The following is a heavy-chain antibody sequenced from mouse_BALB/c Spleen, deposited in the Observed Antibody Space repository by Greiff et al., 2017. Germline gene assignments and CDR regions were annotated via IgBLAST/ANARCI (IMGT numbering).Heavy chain of an antibody. CDR3: ARGGGSSYGYAMDY. V-gene: IGHV1-67*01. CDR2: ISTYYGNT. CDR1: SYTFTDYA. J-gene: IGHJ4*01. D-gene: IGHD1-1*01. Sequence: QVQLQQSGPELVRPGVSVKISCKGSSYTFTDYAMHWVKQSHAKSLEWIGVISTYYGNTNYNQKFKGKATMTVDKSSSTAYMELARLTSEDSAVYYGARGGGSSYGYAMDYWGQGTSVTVSS.